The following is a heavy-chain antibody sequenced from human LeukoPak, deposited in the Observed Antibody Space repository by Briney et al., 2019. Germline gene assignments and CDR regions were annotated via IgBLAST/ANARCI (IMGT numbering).Heavy chain of an antibody. CDR2: IDPSDSYT. D-gene: IGHD2-8*01. Sequence: GESLKISCKGSGNTFTNYWINWVRQMPGKGLEWMGKIDPSDSYTNCSPSFQGHVTISADKSISTAYLQWSSLKASDTAIYYCASQTPCISYAMDVWGQGTTVAVSS. CDR3: ASQTPCISYAMDV. CDR1: GNTFTNYW. J-gene: IGHJ6*02. V-gene: IGHV5-10-1*01.